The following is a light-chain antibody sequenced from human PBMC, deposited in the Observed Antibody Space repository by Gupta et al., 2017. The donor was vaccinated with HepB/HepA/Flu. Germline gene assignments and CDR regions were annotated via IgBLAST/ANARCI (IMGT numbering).Light chain of an antibody. CDR3: QQYDNLPPGWT. J-gene: IGKJ1*01. CDR2: DAS. CDR1: QDISNY. Sequence: DIQMTQSPSSLSASVGDRVTITCQASQDISNYLNWYQQKPGKAPKRLIYDASNLETGVPSRFSGSGSGTDFTFTISSLQPEDIATYYCQQYDNLPPGWTFGQGTKVEIK. V-gene: IGKV1-33*01.